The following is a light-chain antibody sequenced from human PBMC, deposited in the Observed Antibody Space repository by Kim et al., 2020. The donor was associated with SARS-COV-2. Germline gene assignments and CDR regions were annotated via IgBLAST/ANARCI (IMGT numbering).Light chain of an antibody. V-gene: IGKV3-20*01. J-gene: IGKJ2*01. CDR2: GAS. CDR1: QSVSSNF. CDR3: QHYGGSPYT. Sequence: SPGKRGPLSCRASQSVSSNFFAWYQQKPGQAPMLLIYGASSSATGIPDRFSGGGSGTDFTLTISRLEPEDFAVYYCQHYGGSPYTFGQGTKLEI.